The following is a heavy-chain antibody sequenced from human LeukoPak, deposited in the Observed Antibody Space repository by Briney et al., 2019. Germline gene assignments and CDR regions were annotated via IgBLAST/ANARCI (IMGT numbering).Heavy chain of an antibody. Sequence: GGSLRLSCAASGFTFSSYGMHWVRQSPGKGLEWVAVISSDGNTRYYADSVQGRFTISRDNSKNTLDLQMNSLRAEDTVVYYCAGKVASGYWGQGTLVTVSS. V-gene: IGHV3-30*12. CDR1: GFTFSSYG. CDR2: ISSDGNTR. CDR3: AGKVASGY. J-gene: IGHJ4*02. D-gene: IGHD5-12*01.